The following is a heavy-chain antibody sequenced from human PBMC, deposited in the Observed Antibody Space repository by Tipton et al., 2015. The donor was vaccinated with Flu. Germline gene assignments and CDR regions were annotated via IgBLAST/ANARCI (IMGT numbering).Heavy chain of an antibody. CDR3: ARGQGSFVTTTCLLPFDF. V-gene: IGHV3-53*01. CDR2: IYSGWST. Sequence: SLRLSCVVSGFTVSSNYMTWVRQAPGKGLEWVSVIYSGWSTKYADSVKGRFTISRDNSKNTLYLHMNSLSAEDTAVYYCARGQGSFVTTTCLLPFDFWGQGTLVTISS. D-gene: IGHD3-22*01. CDR1: GFTVSSNY. J-gene: IGHJ4*02.